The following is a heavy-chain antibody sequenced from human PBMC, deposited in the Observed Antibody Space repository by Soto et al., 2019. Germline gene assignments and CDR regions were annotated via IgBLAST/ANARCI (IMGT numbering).Heavy chain of an antibody. Sequence: EVQLLESGGGLVQPGGSLRLSCAASGFTFSTYAMSWVRQAPGKGLEWVSGMGTDEHTYYAESVKGRFTISRDNSKNTLHLQMNSLRGDDTAVYYCAREGISRKLDFDFWGQGTLVTVSS. J-gene: IGHJ4*02. V-gene: IGHV3-23*01. CDR1: GFTFSTYA. CDR3: AREGISRKLDFDF. CDR2: MGTDEHT.